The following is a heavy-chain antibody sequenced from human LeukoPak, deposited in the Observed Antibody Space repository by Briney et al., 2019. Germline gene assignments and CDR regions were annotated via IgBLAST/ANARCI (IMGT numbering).Heavy chain of an antibody. CDR2: ISSSGSTI. D-gene: IGHD3-10*01. J-gene: IGHJ4*02. CDR3: ARDALSITMVRGVISGGTDFDY. V-gene: IGHV3-48*03. CDR1: GFTFSSYE. Sequence: GGSLRLSCAASGFTFSSYEMNWVRQAPGKGLEWVSYISSSGSTIYYADSVKGRFTISRDNAKNSLYLQMNSLRAEDTAVYYCARDALSITMVRGVISGGTDFDYWGQGTLVTVSS.